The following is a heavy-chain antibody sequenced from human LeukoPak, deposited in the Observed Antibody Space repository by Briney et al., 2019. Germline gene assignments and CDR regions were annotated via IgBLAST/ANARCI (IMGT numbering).Heavy chain of an antibody. CDR1: GGSFSSASYY. CDR3: ARGGVLNSSGWYLLFDY. CDR2: IYYSGSA. J-gene: IGHJ4*02. V-gene: IGHV4-61*01. Sequence: SETLSLTCTVSGGSFSSASYYWSWIRQPPGKGLEWIGYIYYSGSANYNPSLKSRVTISVDTSKNQFSLKTSSVTAADTAVYYCARGGVLNSSGWYLLFDYWDQGTLVTVSS. D-gene: IGHD6-19*01.